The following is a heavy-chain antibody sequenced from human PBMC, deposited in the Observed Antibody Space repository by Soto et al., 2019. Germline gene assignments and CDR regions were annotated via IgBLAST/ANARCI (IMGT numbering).Heavy chain of an antibody. CDR3: ARDIGFDYVN. Sequence: PXGSLTLSCAVSGFNVMSYCMSWVRQAPGKGLEWVASIKEDGSEIYYLHSVRGRFSISRDSAGNALHLTMNYLSAEDTGVYFCARDIGFDYVNWGQGTLVTVSS. D-gene: IGHD3-16*01. V-gene: IGHV3-7*01. CDR2: IKEDGSEI. J-gene: IGHJ4*02. CDR1: GFNVMSYC.